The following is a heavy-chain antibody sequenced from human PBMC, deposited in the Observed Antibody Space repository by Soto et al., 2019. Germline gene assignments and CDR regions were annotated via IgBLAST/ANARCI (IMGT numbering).Heavy chain of an antibody. CDR2: ISNSGDTI. CDR1: GFTFSYYT. Sequence: EVQLLESGGGLVQPGGSLRLSCVASGFTFSYYTMSWVRQAPGKGLEWVSGISNSGDTIYYADSVKGRFTISRDNLKFMMNLQMNSMRADDTAVFSCADLVPAPTHYDCYDMDVWGQGTTVTASS. CDR3: ADLVPAPTHYDCYDMDV. J-gene: IGHJ6*02. D-gene: IGHD2-2*01. V-gene: IGHV3-23*01.